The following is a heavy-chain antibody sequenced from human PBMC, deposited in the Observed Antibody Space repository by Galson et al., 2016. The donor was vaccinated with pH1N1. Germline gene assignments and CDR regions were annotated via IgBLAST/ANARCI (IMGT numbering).Heavy chain of an antibody. J-gene: IGHJ3*02. V-gene: IGHV6-1*01. Sequence: CAISGDSVSSIDAAWNWIRQSPSGGLEWLGRTYYRSRWIYDYAGSVSGRITINPDTSKNQFSLQLSSVTPEDTAVYYCAREGVTESGRWENAFAIWGPGTMVTVS. CDR2: TYYRSRWIY. CDR1: GDSVSSIDAA. D-gene: IGHD1-26*01. CDR3: AREGVTESGRWENAFAI.